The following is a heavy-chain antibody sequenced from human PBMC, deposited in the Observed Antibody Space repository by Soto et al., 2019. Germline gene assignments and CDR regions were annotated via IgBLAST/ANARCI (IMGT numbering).Heavy chain of an antibody. CDR1: GYSISSGYN. Sequence: SETLSLTCAVSGYSISSGYNWGWIRQTPEKGLEWIGSIYHSGSTYYNPSLKSRVTISVDTSKNQFSLKLSSVTAADTAVYYCARDLSVYCSGGSCYPNWFDPWGQGTLVTVSS. CDR2: IYHSGST. V-gene: IGHV4-38-2*02. J-gene: IGHJ5*02. D-gene: IGHD2-15*01. CDR3: ARDLSVYCSGGSCYPNWFDP.